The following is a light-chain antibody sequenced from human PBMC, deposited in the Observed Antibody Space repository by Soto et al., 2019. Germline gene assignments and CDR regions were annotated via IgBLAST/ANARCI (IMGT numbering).Light chain of an antibody. V-gene: IGKV1-5*01. CDR2: DAS. CDR1: QNINTL. Sequence: DIQVTQLPSTVSASVGDRVTITCRASQNINTLLAWYQQKPGKAPQLLIYDASTLESGVPSRFSGSGSGTEFTLSISSLQPDDFATYYCQQHYIHWTFGQGTKVDIK. J-gene: IGKJ1*01. CDR3: QQHYIHWT.